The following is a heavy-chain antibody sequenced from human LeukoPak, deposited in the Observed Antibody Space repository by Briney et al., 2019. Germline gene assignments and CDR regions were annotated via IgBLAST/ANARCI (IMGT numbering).Heavy chain of an antibody. CDR3: SADLDSYGSGRSFGPHFDY. Sequence: GGSLRLSCAASGFSLTSAWMSWVRQAPGKGPDCVGDIRNGADGGTADYSAPVKGRFTISRDDSKNTLFLHMSSLKTEATGVYYCSADLDSYGSGRSFGPHFDYWGQGILVTVSS. CDR1: GFSLTSAW. CDR2: IRNGADGGTA. J-gene: IGHJ4*02. D-gene: IGHD3-10*01. V-gene: IGHV3-15*01.